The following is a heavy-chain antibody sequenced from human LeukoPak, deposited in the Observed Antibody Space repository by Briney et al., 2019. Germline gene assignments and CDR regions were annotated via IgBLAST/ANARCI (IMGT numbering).Heavy chain of an antibody. CDR1: GGSISSYY. D-gene: IGHD3-10*01. J-gene: IGHJ6*03. V-gene: IGHV4-59*08. CDR2: IYYSGST. CDR3: ARVRLTMLRGVIMRERAYYYMDV. Sequence: PSETLSLTCTVSGGSISSYYWSWIRQPPGKGLEWIGYIYYSGSTNYNPSLKSRVTISVDTSKNQFSLKLSSVTAADTAVYYCARVRLTMLRGVIMRERAYYYMDVWGKGTTVTISS.